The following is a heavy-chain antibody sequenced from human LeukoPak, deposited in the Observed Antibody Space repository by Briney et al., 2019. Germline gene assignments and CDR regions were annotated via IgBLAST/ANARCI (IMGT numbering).Heavy chain of an antibody. Sequence: ASVKVSCKASGYTFTGYYMHWVRQAPGQGLEWMGWINPNSGGTNYAQKFQGRVTMTRDTSISTAYMELSRLRSDDTTVYYCARGPLEGISLSLYWGQGTLVTVSS. D-gene: IGHD6-13*01. CDR3: ARGPLEGISLSLY. V-gene: IGHV1-2*02. J-gene: IGHJ4*02. CDR2: INPNSGGT. CDR1: GYTFTGYY.